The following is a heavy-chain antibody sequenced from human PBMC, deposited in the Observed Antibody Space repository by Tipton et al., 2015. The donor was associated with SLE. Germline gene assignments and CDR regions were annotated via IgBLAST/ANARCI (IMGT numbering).Heavy chain of an antibody. J-gene: IGHJ3*02. Sequence: TLSLTCTVSGGSISSYYWSWIRQPPGKGLEWIGYIYYSGSTNYNPSLKSRVTISVDTSKNQFSLKLSSVTAADTAVYYCAEGSDYYDSSGYYPGAFDIWDQGTTVTVSS. V-gene: IGHV4-59*01. CDR1: GGSISSYY. CDR3: AEGSDYYDSSGYYPGAFDI. CDR2: IYYSGST. D-gene: IGHD3-22*01.